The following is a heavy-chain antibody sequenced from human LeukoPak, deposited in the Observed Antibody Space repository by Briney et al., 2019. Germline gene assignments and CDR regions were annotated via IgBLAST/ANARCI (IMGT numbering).Heavy chain of an antibody. Sequence: GGSLRLSCATSGFTFSSYGMSWVRQAPGKGLEWVSAISGSGGSTYYADSVKGRFTISRDNSKNTLYLQMNSLRAEDTAVYYCAKRGYYYGWFDPWGQGTLVTVSS. CDR2: ISGSGGST. D-gene: IGHD3-22*01. V-gene: IGHV3-23*01. CDR3: AKRGYYYGWFDP. J-gene: IGHJ5*02. CDR1: GFTFSSYG.